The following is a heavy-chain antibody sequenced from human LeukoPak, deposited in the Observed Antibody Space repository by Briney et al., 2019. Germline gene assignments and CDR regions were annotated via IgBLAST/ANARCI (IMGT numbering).Heavy chain of an antibody. V-gene: IGHV4-34*01. CDR3: ARYWSVSFAR. CDR2: INHSGST. D-gene: IGHD2-15*01. CDR1: GGSFSGYY. J-gene: IGHJ4*02. Sequence: PSETLSLNCAVYGGSFSGYYWSWIRQPPGKGLEWIGEINHSGSTNYNPSLKSRVTISVDTSKKQFSLKLSSVTAADTAVYYCARYWSVSFARWGQGTLVTVSS.